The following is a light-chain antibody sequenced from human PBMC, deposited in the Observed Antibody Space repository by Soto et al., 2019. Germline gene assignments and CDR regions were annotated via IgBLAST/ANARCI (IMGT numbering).Light chain of an antibody. CDR3: QQYNNWLWT. J-gene: IGKJ1*01. CDR2: GAS. Sequence: EIVMTQSPDTLSVFPGERATLSCRASQSVSSSLAWYQQKPGQAPRLLIYGASTRATGIPARFSGSWSGTEFALTISSLQSEDFAVYYCQQYNNWLWTFGEGTKVEIK. V-gene: IGKV3-15*01. CDR1: QSVSSS.